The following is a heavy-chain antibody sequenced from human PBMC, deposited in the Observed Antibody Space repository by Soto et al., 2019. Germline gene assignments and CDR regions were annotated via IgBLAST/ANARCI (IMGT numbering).Heavy chain of an antibody. D-gene: IGHD3-10*01. CDR3: ARHLLWFGSRGWFDP. CDR1: GGSISSSSYY. Sequence: QLQLQESGPGLVKPSETLSLTCTVSGGSISSSSYYWGWIRQPPGKGLEWIGSIYYSGSTYYNPSLKSRVTISVDTSKNQFSLKLSSVTAADTAVYYCARHLLWFGSRGWFDPWGQGTLVTVSS. V-gene: IGHV4-39*01. J-gene: IGHJ5*02. CDR2: IYYSGST.